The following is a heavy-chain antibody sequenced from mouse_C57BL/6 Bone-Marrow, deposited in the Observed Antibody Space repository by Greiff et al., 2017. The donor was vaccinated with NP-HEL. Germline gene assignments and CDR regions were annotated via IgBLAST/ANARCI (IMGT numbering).Heavy chain of an antibody. J-gene: IGHJ3*01. V-gene: IGHV1-53*01. CDR2: INPSKGGT. Sequence: QVQLQQPGTELVKPGASVKLSCKASGYTFTSYWMHWVKQRPGHGLEWIGNINPSKGGTNYNEKFKSKATLTVDKTSSTAYMPLSSLTSEDSAVYYCANSCAYYGSSWFAYWGQGTLVTVSA. CDR1: GYTFTSYW. CDR3: ANSCAYYGSSWFAY. D-gene: IGHD1-1*01.